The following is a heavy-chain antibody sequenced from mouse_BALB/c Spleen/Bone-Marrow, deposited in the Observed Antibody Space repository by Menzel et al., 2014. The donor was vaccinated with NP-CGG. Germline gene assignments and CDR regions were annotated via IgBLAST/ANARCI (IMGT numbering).Heavy chain of an antibody. CDR2: ISSGGSYT. V-gene: IGHV5-6-4*01. CDR3: TRGDRYEGCYYAMDY. D-gene: IGHD2-14*01. J-gene: IGHJ4*01. CDR1: GFTFSSYT. Sequence: EVKLMESGGGLVKPGGSLKLSCAASGFTFSSYTMSWVRQTPEKRLEWVATISSGGSYTYYPDSVKGRFTISRDNAKNTLYLQMSSLKSEDTAMYYCTRGDRYEGCYYAMDYWGQGTSVTVSS.